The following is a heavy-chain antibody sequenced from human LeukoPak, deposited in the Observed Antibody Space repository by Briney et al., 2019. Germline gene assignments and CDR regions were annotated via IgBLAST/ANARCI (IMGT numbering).Heavy chain of an antibody. V-gene: IGHV3-48*03. Sequence: GGSLRLSCAASGFIFSSYKMSWVRRAPGKGLEWVSYISSSGSPIHYADSVKGRFTISRDNAKNSLYLQMNSLRAEDTALYYCATNIAVVTYFDSWGQGTLVTVSS. D-gene: IGHD5-18*01. CDR1: GFIFSSYK. J-gene: IGHJ4*02. CDR3: ATNIAVVTYFDS. CDR2: ISSSGSPI.